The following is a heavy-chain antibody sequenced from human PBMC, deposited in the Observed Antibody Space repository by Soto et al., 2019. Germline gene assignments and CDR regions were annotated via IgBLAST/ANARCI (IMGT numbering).Heavy chain of an antibody. CDR3: GGDGGGGYYDSSGYMGV. J-gene: IGHJ4*02. V-gene: IGHV3-53*02. D-gene: IGHD3-22*01. CDR1: GITVSTNY. Sequence: EVQLVETGGGLIQPGGSLRLSCAASGITVSTNYMSWVRQAPGKGLEWVSVIYSDGKTFYADSVKGRFTISRDNSQNTVGCQMNSRGADDTGVDYCGGDGGGGYYDSSGYMGVWGQGTLVTVSS. CDR2: IYSDGKT.